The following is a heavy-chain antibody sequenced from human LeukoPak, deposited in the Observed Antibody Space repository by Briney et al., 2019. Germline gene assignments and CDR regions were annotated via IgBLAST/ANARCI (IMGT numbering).Heavy chain of an antibody. CDR2: ISAYNGNT. Sequence: ASVKVSCKASGYTFTSYGISWVRQAPGQGLEWMGWISAYNGNTNYAQKLQGRVTMTTDTPTSTAYMELRSLRSDDTAVYYCARVHVDTELGWFDPWGQGTLVTVSS. V-gene: IGHV1-18*01. CDR1: GYTFTSYG. D-gene: IGHD5-18*01. J-gene: IGHJ5*02. CDR3: ARVHVDTELGWFDP.